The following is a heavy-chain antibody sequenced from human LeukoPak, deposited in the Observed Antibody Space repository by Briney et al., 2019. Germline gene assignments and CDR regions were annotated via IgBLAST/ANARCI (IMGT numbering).Heavy chain of an antibody. V-gene: IGHV4-38-2*01. CDR1: GYSISSGYY. Sequence: PSETLSLTCAVSGYSISSGYYWGWIRQPPGKGLGWIGSIYHSGSTYYNPSLKSRVTISVDTSKNQFSLKLSSVTAADTAVYYCARTIHRGGHYYFDYWGQGTLVTVSS. CDR2: IYHSGST. J-gene: IGHJ4*02. D-gene: IGHD3-16*01. CDR3: ARTIHRGGHYYFDY.